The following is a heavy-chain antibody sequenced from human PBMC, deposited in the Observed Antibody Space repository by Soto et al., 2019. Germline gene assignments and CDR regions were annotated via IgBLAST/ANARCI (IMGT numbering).Heavy chain of an antibody. CDR2: IYPGGSDT. J-gene: IGHJ6*02. Sequence: PGESLKISCKGSGYSFTSYWIGWVRQMPGKGLECMGIIYPGGSDTRYSPSFQGQVTISADKSISTAYLQWSSLKASDTAMYYCAGGGVRGVITRTRDYYGMDVWGQGTTVTVSS. CDR1: GYSFTSYW. CDR3: AGGGVRGVITRTRDYYGMDV. V-gene: IGHV5-51*01. D-gene: IGHD3-10*01.